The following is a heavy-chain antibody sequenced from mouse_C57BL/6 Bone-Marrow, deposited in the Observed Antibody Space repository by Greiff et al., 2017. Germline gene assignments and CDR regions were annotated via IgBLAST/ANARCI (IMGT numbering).Heavy chain of an antibody. D-gene: IGHD1-1*01. CDR2: IDPENGDT. J-gene: IGHJ2*01. V-gene: IGHV14-4*01. Sequence: DVHLVESGAELVRPGASVKLSCTASGFNIKDDYMHWVKQRPEQGLEWIGWIDPENGDTEYASKFQGKATITADTSSNTAYLQLSSLTSEDTAVYYCTSYYYGSSYFDYWGQGTTLTVSS. CDR1: GFNIKDDY. CDR3: TSYYYGSSYFDY.